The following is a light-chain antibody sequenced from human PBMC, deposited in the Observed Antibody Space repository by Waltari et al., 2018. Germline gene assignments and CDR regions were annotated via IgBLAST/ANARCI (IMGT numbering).Light chain of an antibody. CDR2: KVS. CDR1: QSLVYSDGNTY. CDR3: MQGTHWPPIT. J-gene: IGKJ5*01. Sequence: DVVMTQSPLSLPVTLGPPASISCSSSQSLVYSDGNTYLNWFQQRPGQSPRRLIYKVSNRDSGVPDRVSGSGSGTDFTLKISRVEAEDVGVYYCMQGTHWPPITFGQGTRLEIK. V-gene: IGKV2-30*01.